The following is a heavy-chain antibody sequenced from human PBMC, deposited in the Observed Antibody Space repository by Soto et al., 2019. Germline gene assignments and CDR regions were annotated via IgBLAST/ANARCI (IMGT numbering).Heavy chain of an antibody. V-gene: IGHV3-9*01. J-gene: IGHJ4*02. CDR3: AKGLSMIIGYFDY. CDR1: GFTFDDYA. CDR2: ISWNSGSI. Sequence: GVSLRLSCAASGFTFDDYAMHWVRQAPGKGLEWVSGISWNSGSIGYADSVKGRFTISRDNAKNSLYLQMNSLRAEDTALYYCAKGLSMIIGYFDYRGKGTLVTVSS. D-gene: IGHD3-22*01.